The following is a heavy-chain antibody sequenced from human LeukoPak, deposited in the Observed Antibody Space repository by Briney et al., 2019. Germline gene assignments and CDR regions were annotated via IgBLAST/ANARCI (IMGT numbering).Heavy chain of an antibody. D-gene: IGHD3-22*01. CDR1: GFTFGTYA. CDR2: ITGSGGST. CDR3: AKRPDDSSGYHYDYYGMDV. V-gene: IGHV3-23*01. J-gene: IGHJ6*02. Sequence: GGSLRLSCAASGFTFGTYAMSWVRQAPGKGLDWVSSITGSGGSTYYADPVKGRFTISRDNSKNTLYLQMDSLRAEDTAVYYCAKRPDDSSGYHYDYYGMDVWGQGTTVTVSS.